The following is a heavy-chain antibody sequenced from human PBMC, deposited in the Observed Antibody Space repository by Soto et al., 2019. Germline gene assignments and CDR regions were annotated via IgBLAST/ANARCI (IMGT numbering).Heavy chain of an antibody. V-gene: IGHV4-61*01. D-gene: IGHD3-10*01. CDR3: SRALYPSGTYVDC. J-gene: IGHJ4*02. Sequence: QVQLQESGRRLVKPSETVSLTCTVSGDSVSSDNFYWSWIRQPPGQGLEWIGYISYSGSTNYNPSLESRVSIGRDTSKNQFSLNLNSVTAADTAVYYCSRALYPSGTYVDCWGQGTLVTVSS. CDR1: GDSVSSDNFY. CDR2: ISYSGST.